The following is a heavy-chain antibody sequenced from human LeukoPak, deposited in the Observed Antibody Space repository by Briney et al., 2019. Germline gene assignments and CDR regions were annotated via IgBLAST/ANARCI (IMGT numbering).Heavy chain of an antibody. CDR3: AKDRHIVVVPAAIAPNYFDY. V-gene: IGHV3-30*04. Sequence: GGSLRLSCAASGFTFSSYAMHWVRQAPGKGLEWVAVISYDGSNKYYADSVKGRFTISRDNSKNTLYLQMNSLRAEDTAVYYCAKDRHIVVVPAAIAPNYFDYWGQGTLVTVSS. J-gene: IGHJ4*02. CDR1: GFTFSSYA. D-gene: IGHD2-2*01. CDR2: ISYDGSNK.